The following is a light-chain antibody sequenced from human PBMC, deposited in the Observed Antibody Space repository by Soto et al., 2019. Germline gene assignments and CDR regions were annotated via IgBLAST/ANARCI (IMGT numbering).Light chain of an antibody. V-gene: IGKV3-11*01. CDR2: DAS. Sequence: EIVLTQSPATLSLSPGERATLSCRASQSVSSYLAWYQQKPGQAPRLLIYDASNRATGIPARFSGSGSGTDFTLTISSLEPEDFAVYYCQQRSTLASGTFGPGTKVDIK. CDR1: QSVSSY. CDR3: QQRSTLASGT. J-gene: IGKJ3*01.